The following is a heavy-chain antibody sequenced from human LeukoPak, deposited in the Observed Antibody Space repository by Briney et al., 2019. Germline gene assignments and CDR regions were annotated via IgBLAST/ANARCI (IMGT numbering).Heavy chain of an antibody. CDR2: IWYDGSNR. CDR1: GFTFSSYG. Sequence: GGSLRLSCAASGFTFSSYGMHWVRQAPGKGLEWVAVIWYDGSNRYYADSVKGRFTISRDNSKNTLYLQMNSLRAEDTAVYYCARDSTYHYDSSGYIFDYWGQGTLVTVSS. V-gene: IGHV3-33*01. J-gene: IGHJ4*02. CDR3: ARDSTYHYDSSGYIFDY. D-gene: IGHD3-22*01.